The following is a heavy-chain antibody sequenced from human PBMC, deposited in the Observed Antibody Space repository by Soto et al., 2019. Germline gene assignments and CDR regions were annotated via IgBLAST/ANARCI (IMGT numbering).Heavy chain of an antibody. V-gene: IGHV3-23*01. D-gene: IGHD2-2*01. Sequence: PGVSLRLSCAASGFTFSSYAMSWVRQAPGKGLEWVSAISGSGGSTYYADSVKGRFTISRDNSKNTLYLPMNSLRAEDTAVYYCAKDPAASVDWCDPWGQGTMGIVSA. CDR1: GFTFSSYA. J-gene: IGHJ5*02. CDR2: ISGSGGST. CDR3: AKDPAASVDWCDP.